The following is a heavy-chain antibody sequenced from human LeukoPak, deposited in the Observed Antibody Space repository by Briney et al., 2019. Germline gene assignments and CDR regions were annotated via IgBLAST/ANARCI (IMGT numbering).Heavy chain of an antibody. CDR2: ISGSGGST. V-gene: IGHV3-23*01. CDR1: GFTFSSYA. D-gene: IGHD5-18*01. J-gene: IGHJ4*02. Sequence: GGSLRLSCAASGFTFSSYAMSWVRQAPGKGLEWVSAISGSGGSTYYADSVKGRFTISRDNSKNTLYLQMSSLRAEDTAVYYCAKGGDTAMIRFTYYDYWGQGTLVTVSS. CDR3: AKGGDTAMIRFTYYDY.